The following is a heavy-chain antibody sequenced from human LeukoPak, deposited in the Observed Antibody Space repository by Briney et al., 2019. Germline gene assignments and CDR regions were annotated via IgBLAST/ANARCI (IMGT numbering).Heavy chain of an antibody. CDR2: TYYTSKWYN. V-gene: IGHV6-1*01. D-gene: IGHD3-3*01. Sequence: SRSLAVTCAISGDSVSRNRTAWNWCRRYPSRGLEWLGRTYYTSKWYNDYAVSVKSRITVNPDTSKNQFSLHLNSVTPEDTAVYYCARQGFRRFDPWGQGTLVTVSS. J-gene: IGHJ5*02. CDR1: GDSVSRNRTA. CDR3: ARQGFRRFDP.